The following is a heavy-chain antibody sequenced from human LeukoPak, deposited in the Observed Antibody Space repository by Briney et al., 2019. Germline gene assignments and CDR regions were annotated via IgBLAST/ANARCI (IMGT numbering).Heavy chain of an antibody. CDR3: VRGLPFDY. CDR1: GFTFSSYA. V-gene: IGHV3-23*01. J-gene: IGHJ4*02. CDR2: ISTGYST. D-gene: IGHD2-15*01. Sequence: GGSLRLSCAASGFTFSSYAMSWVRQAPGKGLEWVSSISTGYSTLYADSVKGRFTISRDNSKNTLYLQMNSLRAEDTAVYYCVRGLPFDYWGQRTLVTVSS.